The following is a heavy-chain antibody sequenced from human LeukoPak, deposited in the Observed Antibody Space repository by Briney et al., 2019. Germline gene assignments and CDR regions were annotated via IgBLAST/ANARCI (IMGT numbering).Heavy chain of an antibody. CDR2: ISGSGGST. D-gene: IGHD3-10*01. J-gene: IGHJ6*02. CDR3: AKGLWDYYGSGIMYYTMDV. Sequence: GGSLRLSCAASGFTFSKYIMSWVRQAPGKGLFWASVISGSGGSTYYADSVKGRFAISRDNSKNTLYLQMNNLRAEDTAIYYCAKGLWDYYGSGIMYYTMDVWGQGTTVTVSS. CDR1: GFTFSKYI. V-gene: IGHV3-23*01.